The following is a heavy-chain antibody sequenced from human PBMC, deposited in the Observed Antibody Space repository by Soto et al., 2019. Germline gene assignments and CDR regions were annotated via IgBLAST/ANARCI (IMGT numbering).Heavy chain of an antibody. CDR2: IDPSDSYT. CDR3: ARRPSRTTEVGGDFYYYYGMDV. D-gene: IGHD2-21*02. V-gene: IGHV5-10-1*01. CDR1: GYSFTSYW. J-gene: IGHJ6*02. Sequence: PGESLKISCKGSGYSFTSYWISWVRQMPGKGLEWMGRIDPSDSYTNYSPSFQGHVTISADKSISTAYLQWSSLKASDTAMHYCARRPSRTTEVGGDFYYYYGMDVWGQGTTVTVSS.